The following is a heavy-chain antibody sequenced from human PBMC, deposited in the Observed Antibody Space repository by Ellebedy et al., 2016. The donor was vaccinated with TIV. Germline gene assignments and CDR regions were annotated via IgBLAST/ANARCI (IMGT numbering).Heavy chain of an antibody. CDR2: ISSSSSTI. CDR3: ARLAVPEGAFDI. D-gene: IGHD4-17*01. J-gene: IGHJ3*02. V-gene: IGHV3-48*01. Sequence: PGGSLRLSCAASGFTFSSYSMHWVRQAPGKGLEWVSYISSSSSTIYYADFVKGRFTISRDNSKNTLYLQMNSLRAEDTAVYYCARLAVPEGAFDIWGQGTMVTVSS. CDR1: GFTFSSYS.